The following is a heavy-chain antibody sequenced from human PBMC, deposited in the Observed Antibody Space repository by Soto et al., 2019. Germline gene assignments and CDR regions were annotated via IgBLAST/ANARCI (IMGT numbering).Heavy chain of an antibody. Sequence: ASVKVSCKASGGTFSSYAISWVRQAPGQGLEWMGGIIPIFGTANYAQKFQGRVTITADESTRTAYMELSSLRSEDTAVYYCARSGYSYGPWSNWFDPWGQGTLVTVSS. CDR2: IIPIFGTA. CDR3: ARSGYSYGPWSNWFDP. D-gene: IGHD5-18*01. J-gene: IGHJ5*02. V-gene: IGHV1-69*01. CDR1: GGTFSSYA.